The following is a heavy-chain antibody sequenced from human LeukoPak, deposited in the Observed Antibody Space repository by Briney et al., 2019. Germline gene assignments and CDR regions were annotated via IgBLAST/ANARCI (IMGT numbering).Heavy chain of an antibody. Sequence: SQTLSLTCAIPGDSVSSNSAAWNWIRQSPSRGLEWLGRTYYRSKWYNDYAVSVKSRITINPHTSKNKFSLQLNTVTPEDTAVYYCARGHYDILTGYYEDNWFDPWGQGTLVTVSS. D-gene: IGHD3-9*01. CDR3: ARGHYDILTGYYEDNWFDP. CDR2: TYYRSKWYN. J-gene: IGHJ5*02. V-gene: IGHV6-1*01. CDR1: GDSVSSNSAA.